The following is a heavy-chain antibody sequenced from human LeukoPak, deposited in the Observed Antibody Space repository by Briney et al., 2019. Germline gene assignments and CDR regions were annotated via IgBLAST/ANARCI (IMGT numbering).Heavy chain of an antibody. D-gene: IGHD1-1*01. CDR3: AKDGRFPNWFDP. CDR2: ISYDGSNK. V-gene: IGHV3-30*18. Sequence: GGSLRLSCAASGFTLSSYGMHWVRQAPGKGLEWVAVISYDGSNKYYADSVKGRFTISRDNSKNTLYLQMNSLRAEDTAVYYCAKDGRFPNWFDPWGQGTLVTVSS. CDR1: GFTLSSYG. J-gene: IGHJ5*02.